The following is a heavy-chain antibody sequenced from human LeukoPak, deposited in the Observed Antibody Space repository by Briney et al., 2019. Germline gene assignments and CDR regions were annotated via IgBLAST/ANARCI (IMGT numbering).Heavy chain of an antibody. J-gene: IGHJ4*02. Sequence: GGSLRLSCAASGFTFSAYGMSWVRQAPGKGLEWVSTIDGTGRTTNYADSVKGRFTISRDNAKNTVYLEMNSLRSEDTAVYYCARAIGSSWGKVDYWGQGTLVTVSS. CDR1: GFTFSAYG. V-gene: IGHV3-23*01. CDR2: IDGTGRTT. D-gene: IGHD6-13*01. CDR3: ARAIGSSWGKVDY.